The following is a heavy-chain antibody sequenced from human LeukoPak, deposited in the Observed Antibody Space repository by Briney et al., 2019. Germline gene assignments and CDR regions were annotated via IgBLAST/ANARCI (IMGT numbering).Heavy chain of an antibody. D-gene: IGHD2-2*02. J-gene: IGHJ4*02. V-gene: IGHV4-4*07. CDR1: GGSISSYY. CDR3: ARSPFVCSSTSCYTQGFDY. Sequence: SETLSLTCTVSGGSISSYYWSWIRQPAGKGLEWIGRIYTSGGTNYNPSLKSRVTMSVDTSKNQFSLKLSSVTAADTAVYYCARSPFVCSSTSCYTQGFDYWGQGTLVTVSS. CDR2: IYTSGGT.